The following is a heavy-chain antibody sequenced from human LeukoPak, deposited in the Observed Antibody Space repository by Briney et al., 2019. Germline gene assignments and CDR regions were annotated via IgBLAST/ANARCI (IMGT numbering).Heavy chain of an antibody. CDR2: ISTSDTTI. CDR1: GFTFSSYE. V-gene: IGHV3-48*03. J-gene: IGHJ4*02. CDR3: ARGGGSSWCLDC. D-gene: IGHD6-13*01. Sequence: PGGSLRLSCAASGFTFSSYEMNWVRQAPGKGLEWVSYISTSDTTIYYADSVKGRFTISRDNAKNSLYLQMNSLRVEDTAVHYCARGGGSSWCLDCWGQGTLVTVSS.